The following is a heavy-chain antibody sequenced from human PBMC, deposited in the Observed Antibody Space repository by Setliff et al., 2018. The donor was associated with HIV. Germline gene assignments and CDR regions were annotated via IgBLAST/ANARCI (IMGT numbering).Heavy chain of an antibody. Sequence: SETLSLTCTVSGGSISSGSYYWNWIRQPAGKGLEWIGRIYTSGSTNYNPSLKSRVTISVDTSKNQFSLNLTSVTAADTAVYYCARIFGDQGYYYGMDVWGQGTTVTVSS. CDR1: GGSISSGSYY. D-gene: IGHD3-3*01. CDR2: IYTSGST. V-gene: IGHV4-61*02. J-gene: IGHJ6*02. CDR3: ARIFGDQGYYYGMDV.